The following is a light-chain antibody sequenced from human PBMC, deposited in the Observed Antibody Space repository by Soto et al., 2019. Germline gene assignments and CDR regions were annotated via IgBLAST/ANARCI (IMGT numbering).Light chain of an antibody. J-gene: IGKJ3*01. CDR1: QSVSSNY. CDR3: QQYGSSLFT. V-gene: IGKV3-20*01. Sequence: EIVLTQSPGTLSLSPGXRATLSCRASQSVSSNYLAWYQQKPGQAPRVLIYGASSRATGIPDRFSGGGSGTDFTLTISRLEPEDFAVYYCQQYGSSLFTFGPGTKVDIK. CDR2: GAS.